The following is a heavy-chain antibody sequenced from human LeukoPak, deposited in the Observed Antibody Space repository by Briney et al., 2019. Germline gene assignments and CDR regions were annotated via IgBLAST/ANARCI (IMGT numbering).Heavy chain of an antibody. D-gene: IGHD1-1*01. V-gene: IGHV3-23*01. Sequence: GGSLRLSCAASGFTFSSYAMSWVRQAPGKGLEWVSAISGSGGSTYYADSVKGRFTISRDNSKNTLFLQMNSLRAEDTAVYYCAKGGATTTRYEYFDYWGQGILVTVSS. CDR3: AKGGATTTRYEYFDY. CDR2: ISGSGGST. J-gene: IGHJ4*02. CDR1: GFTFSSYA.